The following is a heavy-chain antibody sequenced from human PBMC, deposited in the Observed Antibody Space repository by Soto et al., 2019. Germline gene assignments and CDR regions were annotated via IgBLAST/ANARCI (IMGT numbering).Heavy chain of an antibody. CDR1: GFTFSSYG. J-gene: IGHJ5*02. Sequence: GGSLRLSCAASGFTFSSYGMHWVRQAPGKGLEWVAVISYDGSNKYYADSVKGRFTISRDNSKNTLYLQMNSLRAEDTAVYYCAKDGCSSTSCYKGFDPWGQGTLVTVSS. CDR3: AKDGCSSTSCYKGFDP. D-gene: IGHD2-2*02. V-gene: IGHV3-30*18. CDR2: ISYDGSNK.